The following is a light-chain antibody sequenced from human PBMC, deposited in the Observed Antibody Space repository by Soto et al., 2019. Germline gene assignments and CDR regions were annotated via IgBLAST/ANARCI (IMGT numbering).Light chain of an antibody. Sequence: DIQMTQPPSSLSASVGDRVTITCRASQTITTYLTWYQHKPGKAPKLLIYAAISLQCGVPSRLSGSGSGTDFTLTISSLQPEDFATYYCQQSDSAPRTFGQGTKVDIK. CDR3: QQSDSAPRT. CDR1: QTITTY. J-gene: IGKJ2*02. CDR2: AAI. V-gene: IGKV1-39*01.